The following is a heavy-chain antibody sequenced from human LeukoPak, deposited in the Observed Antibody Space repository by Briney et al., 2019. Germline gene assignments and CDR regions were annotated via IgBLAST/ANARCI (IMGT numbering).Heavy chain of an antibody. V-gene: IGHV4-4*07. D-gene: IGHD3-10*01. J-gene: IGHJ5*02. CDR2: IYTSGST. CDR1: GGSISSYY. Sequence: SETLSLTCTVSGGSISSYYWSWIRQPAGKGLEWIGRIYTSGSTNYNPSLKSRVTMSVDTSKNQFSLKLSSVTAADTAVYYCARDKTYGSGSSYHPTWFDPWGQGTLVTVSS. CDR3: ARDKTYGSGSSYHPTWFDP.